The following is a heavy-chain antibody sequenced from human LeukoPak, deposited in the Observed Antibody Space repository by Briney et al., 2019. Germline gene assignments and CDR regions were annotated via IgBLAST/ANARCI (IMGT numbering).Heavy chain of an antibody. Sequence: DRTLKYYADSVNGRFTISRDNSKSTVFLQMNSLRAEDTAVYYCARGDYYGSGSYWYYFDYWGQGTLVTVSS. D-gene: IGHD3-10*01. J-gene: IGHJ4*02. CDR3: ARGDYYGSGSYWYYFDY. V-gene: IGHV3-30*01. CDR2: DRTLK.